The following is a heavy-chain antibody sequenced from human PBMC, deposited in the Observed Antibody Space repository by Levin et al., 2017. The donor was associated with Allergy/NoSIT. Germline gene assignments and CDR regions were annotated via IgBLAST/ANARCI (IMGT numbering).Heavy chain of an antibody. V-gene: IGHV3-7*01. CDR1: GFTFSSYW. J-gene: IGHJ4*02. Sequence: PGGSLRLSCAASGFTFSSYWMSWVRQAPGKGLEWVANIKQDGSEKYYVDSVKGRFTISRDNAKNSLYLQMNSLRAEDTAVYYCARQTYYDFWSGYPDFDYWGQGTLVTVSS. CDR3: ARQTYYDFWSGYPDFDY. D-gene: IGHD3-3*01. CDR2: IKQDGSEK.